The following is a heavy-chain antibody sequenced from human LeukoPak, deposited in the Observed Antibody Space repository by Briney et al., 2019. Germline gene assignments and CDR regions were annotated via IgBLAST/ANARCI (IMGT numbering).Heavy chain of an antibody. CDR3: ARVQAATHLDY. CDR1: GGSFSGYY. D-gene: IGHD6-13*01. CDR2: INHSGST. J-gene: IGHJ4*02. Sequence: SETLSLTCAVYGGSFSGYYWSWIRQPPGKGLEWIGEINHSGSTNYNPSLKSRVTISVDTSKNQFSLNLSSVTAADTAVYYCARVQAATHLDYRGQGTLVTVSS. V-gene: IGHV4-34*01.